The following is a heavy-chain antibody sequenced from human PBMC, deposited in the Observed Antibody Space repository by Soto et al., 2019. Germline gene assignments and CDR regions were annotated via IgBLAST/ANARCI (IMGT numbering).Heavy chain of an antibody. CDR3: ARNRKVGANPHYYYFPMDV. CDR2: INPDSGGT. CDR1: GYTFTGYY. J-gene: IGHJ6*02. D-gene: IGHD1-26*01. V-gene: IGHV1-2*02. Sequence: ASVKVSCKASGYTFTGYYMHWVRQAPGQGLEWMGWINPDSGGTNYAQIFQGRVTMTRDTSISSAYMELSGLRSDDTALYYCARNRKVGANPHYYYFPMDVWGQGTTVTVSS.